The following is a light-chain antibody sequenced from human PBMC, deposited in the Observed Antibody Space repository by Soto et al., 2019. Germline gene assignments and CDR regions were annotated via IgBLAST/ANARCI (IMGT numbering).Light chain of an antibody. CDR2: GAS. V-gene: IGKV3-20*01. CDR3: QYYGSSPT. J-gene: IGKJ1*01. Sequence: EIVLTQSPGTLSLSPGERATLSCRASQSISSSYLAWYQQKPGQAPRLLIYGASSRATGITDRFSGSGSGTDFTLTISRLEPEDFVVYYCQYYGSSPTFGQGTKVEIK. CDR1: QSISSSY.